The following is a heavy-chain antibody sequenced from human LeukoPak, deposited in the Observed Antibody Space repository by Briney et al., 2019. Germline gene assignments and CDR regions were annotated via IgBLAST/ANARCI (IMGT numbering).Heavy chain of an antibody. D-gene: IGHD3-10*01. CDR1: GFTFSTYW. V-gene: IGHV3-7*01. CDR3: ASYYGSGSPFDY. Sequence: GGSLRLSCAASGFTFSTYWMSWVRQAPGKGLEWVANINQDGSEKYYVDSVKGRFTISRDNAKNSLYLQMNSLRAEDTAVYYCASYYGSGSPFDYWGQGTLVTVSP. J-gene: IGHJ4*02. CDR2: INQDGSEK.